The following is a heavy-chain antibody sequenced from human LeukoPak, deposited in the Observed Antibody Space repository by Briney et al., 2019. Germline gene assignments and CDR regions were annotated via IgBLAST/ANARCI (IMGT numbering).Heavy chain of an antibody. CDR2: INTGNGNT. CDR3: ARAVKYRSGPLTDLLPYYFDY. D-gene: IGHD6-19*01. CDR1: GYTFTNYA. V-gene: IGHV1-3*03. Sequence: ASVKVSCKASGYTFTNYAMHWVRQAPGRRLESMGWINTGNGNTKYSQEFQGRVTITRDTSANTAYMELSSLRSEDMAVYYCARAVKYRSGPLTDLLPYYFDYWGQGTLVTVSS. J-gene: IGHJ4*02.